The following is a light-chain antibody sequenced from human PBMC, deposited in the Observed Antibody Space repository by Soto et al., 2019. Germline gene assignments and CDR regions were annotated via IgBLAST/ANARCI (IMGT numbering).Light chain of an antibody. V-gene: IGLV1-40*01. CDR1: TSNIGAPYD. J-gene: IGLJ3*02. CDR2: GDN. Sequence: QAVVTQPPSVSGAPGQRVSISCTGSTSNIGAPYDVHWYQHLPGTAPKLLIYGDNNRPSGVPDRFSGSKSGTSASLAITRLQAEDEADYYCSSYTSSSTLGVFGGGTKLTVL. CDR3: SSYTSSSTLGV.